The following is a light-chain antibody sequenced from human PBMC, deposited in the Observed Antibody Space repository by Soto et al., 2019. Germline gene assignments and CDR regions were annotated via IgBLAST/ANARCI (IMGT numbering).Light chain of an antibody. CDR2: DAS. CDR3: QQYGTLPQT. V-gene: IGKV3D-20*01. J-gene: IGKJ2*01. Sequence: EVVLTQSPATLSLSPGESATLSCGASQSVGGTYLAWYQQKPGLAPRLLIYDASSRATGIPDRFSASGSETDFTVTIGRLEPEDSAVYFCQQYGTLPQTFGQGTKVEIK. CDR1: QSVGGTY.